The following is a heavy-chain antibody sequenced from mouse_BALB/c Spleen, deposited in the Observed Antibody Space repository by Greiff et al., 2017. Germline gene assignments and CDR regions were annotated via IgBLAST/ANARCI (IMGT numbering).Heavy chain of an antibody. CDR2: ISSGSSTI. CDR1: GFTFSSFG. D-gene: IGHD2-4*01. V-gene: IGHV5-17*02. Sequence: EVQVVESGGGLVQPGGSRKLSCAASGFTFSSFGMHWVRQAPEKGLEWVAYISSGSSTIYYADTVKGRFTISRDNPKNTLFLQMTSLRSEDTAMYYCARMTMITTGYYFDYWGEGTTLTVSA. CDR3: ARMTMITTGYYFDY. J-gene: IGHJ2*01.